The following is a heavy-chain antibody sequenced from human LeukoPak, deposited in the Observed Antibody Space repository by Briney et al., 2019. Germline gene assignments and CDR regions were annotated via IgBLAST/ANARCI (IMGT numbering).Heavy chain of an antibody. CDR1: GGSFSGYY. CDR3: AGDLSVGSSGYWFDP. J-gene: IGHJ5*02. Sequence: SETLSLTCAVYGGSFSGYYWSWIRQPPGKGLEWIGEINHSGSTNYNPSLKSRVTISVDTSKNQFSLKLSSVTAADTAVYYCAGDLSVGSSGYWFDPWGQGTLVTVSS. D-gene: IGHD3-22*01. CDR2: INHSGST. V-gene: IGHV4-34*01.